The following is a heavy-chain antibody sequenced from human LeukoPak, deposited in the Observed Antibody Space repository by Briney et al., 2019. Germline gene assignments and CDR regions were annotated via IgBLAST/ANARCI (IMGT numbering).Heavy chain of an antibody. D-gene: IGHD1-26*01. CDR2: ISAYNGNT. CDR1: GYTFTSYG. CDR3: ARRGSYYTYYYGMDV. J-gene: IGHJ6*02. Sequence: ASVKVPCKASGYTFTSYGISWVRQAPGQGLEWMGWISAYNGNTNYAQKLQGRVTMTTDTSTSTAYMELRSLRSDDTAVYYCARRGSYYTYYYGMDVWGQGTTVTVSS. V-gene: IGHV1-18*01.